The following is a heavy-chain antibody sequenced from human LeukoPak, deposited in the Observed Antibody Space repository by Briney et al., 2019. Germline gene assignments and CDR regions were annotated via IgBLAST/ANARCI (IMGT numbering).Heavy chain of an antibody. CDR1: GFTFSDYY. J-gene: IGHJ5*02. V-gene: IGHV3-11*01. CDR2: ISSSGSTI. D-gene: IGHD6-13*01. CDR3: ARGKSSAGSSSWYKLETNWFDP. Sequence: GGSLRLSCAASGFTFSDYYMSWIRQAPGKGLEWVSYISSSGSTIYYADSVKGRFTISRDNAKNSLYLQMNSLRAEDTAVYYCARGKSSAGSSSWYKLETNWFDPWGQGTLVTVSS.